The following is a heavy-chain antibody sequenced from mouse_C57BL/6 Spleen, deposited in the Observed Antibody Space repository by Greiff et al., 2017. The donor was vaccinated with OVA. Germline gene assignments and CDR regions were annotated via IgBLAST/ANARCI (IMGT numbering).Heavy chain of an antibody. CDR1: GYSITSGYY. J-gene: IGHJ1*03. Sequence: EVQLQESGPGLVKPSQSLSLTCSVTGYSITSGYYWNWIRQFPGNKLEWMGYISYDGSNNYNPSLKNRISITRDTSKNQFFLKLNSVTTEDTATYYCARGSREYFDVWGTGTTVTVSS. CDR3: ARGSREYFDV. D-gene: IGHD1-1*01. V-gene: IGHV3-6*01. CDR2: ISYDGSN.